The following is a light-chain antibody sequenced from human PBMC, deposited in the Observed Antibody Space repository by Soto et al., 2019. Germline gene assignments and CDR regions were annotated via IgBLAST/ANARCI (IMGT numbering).Light chain of an antibody. Sequence: EIVMTQSPATLSVSPGERATLSCRASQSVSSNLAWYQQKPGQAPSLLIYGASTRATGIPARFSGSGSGTECNRTISSLQSEDFAVYYCQQRTSWPPLTFGGGTTVE. V-gene: IGKV3-15*01. CDR1: QSVSSN. J-gene: IGKJ4*01. CDR2: GAS. CDR3: QQRTSWPPLT.